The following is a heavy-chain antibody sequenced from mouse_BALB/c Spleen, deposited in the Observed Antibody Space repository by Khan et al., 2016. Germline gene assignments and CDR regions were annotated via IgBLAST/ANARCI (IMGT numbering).Heavy chain of an antibody. D-gene: IGHD1-3*01. J-gene: IGHJ2*01. Sequence: EVGLVESGGSLVKPGGSLKLSCAASGFTFSSYAMSWVRQTPEQRLELFASLSSGGSSFYPDILKDRFTISRDNARNILYLQMSSLRAEDTAMYYCASKGDYFDYWGQGTTLTVSS. V-gene: IGHV5-6-5*01. CDR1: GFTFSSYA. CDR3: ASKGDYFDY. CDR2: LSSGGSS.